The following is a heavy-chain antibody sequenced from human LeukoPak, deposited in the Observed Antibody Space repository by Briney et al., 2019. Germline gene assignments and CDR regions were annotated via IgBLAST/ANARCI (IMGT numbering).Heavy chain of an antibody. Sequence: SETLSLTCAVYGGSFSGYYWSWIRQPPGKGLEWIGEINHSGSTNYNPSLKSRVTISVDTSKNQFSLKLSSVTAADTAVYYCARRLTYYDFWSGYSSQAIDYWGQGTLVTVSS. V-gene: IGHV4-34*01. J-gene: IGHJ4*02. CDR1: GGSFSGYY. CDR2: INHSGST. CDR3: ARRLTYYDFWSGYSSQAIDY. D-gene: IGHD3-3*01.